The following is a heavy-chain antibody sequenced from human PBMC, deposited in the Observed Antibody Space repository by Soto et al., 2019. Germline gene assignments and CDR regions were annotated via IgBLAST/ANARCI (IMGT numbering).Heavy chain of an antibody. CDR2: IYYSGST. CDR1: GGSISSSSYY. CDR3: PRLEGAKVFDY. V-gene: IGHV4-39*01. D-gene: IGHD1-26*01. Sequence: SETLSLTCTVSGGSISSSSYYWGWIRQPPGKGLEWIGSIYYSGSTYYNPSLKSRVTISVDTSKNQFSLKLSSVTAADTAVYYCPRLEGAKVFDYWGQGTLVTVSS. J-gene: IGHJ4*02.